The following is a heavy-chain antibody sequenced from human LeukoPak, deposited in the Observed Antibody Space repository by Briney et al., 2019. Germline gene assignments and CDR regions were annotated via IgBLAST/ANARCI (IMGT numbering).Heavy chain of an antibody. Sequence: GGSLRLSCAASGFTFSSYAMHWVRQAPGKGLEWVAVISYDGSNKYYADSVKGRFTISRDNSKNTLYLQMNSLRAEDTAVFYCVRDRLDTEGTDPDAFDIWGQGTMVTVSS. CDR2: ISYDGSNK. J-gene: IGHJ3*02. D-gene: IGHD3-16*01. V-gene: IGHV3-30-3*01. CDR1: GFTFSSYA. CDR3: VRDRLDTEGTDPDAFDI.